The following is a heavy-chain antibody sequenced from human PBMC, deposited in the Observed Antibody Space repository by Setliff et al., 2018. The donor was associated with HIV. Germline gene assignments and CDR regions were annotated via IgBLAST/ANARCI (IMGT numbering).Heavy chain of an antibody. Sequence: ASVKVSCKASGYTFSDYYLHWVRQAPGQGLEWMGWIHGNSGATNYAQKFRGRVTMTRDTSTYTAYMELTGLRSDDTAVYSCARGGDDSGPGTWTFDFWGQGALVTVSS. CDR1: GYTFSDYY. V-gene: IGHV1-2*02. J-gene: IGHJ4*02. CDR2: IHGNSGAT. D-gene: IGHD3-10*01. CDR3: ARGGDDSGPGTWTFDF.